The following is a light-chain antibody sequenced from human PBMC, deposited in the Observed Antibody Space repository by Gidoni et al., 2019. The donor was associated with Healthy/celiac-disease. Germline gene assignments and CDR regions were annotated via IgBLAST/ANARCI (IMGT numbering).Light chain of an antibody. Sequence: DIVMTQSPDSLAVSLGERATINCKSSQSVLYSSNNKNYLAWYQQKPGQPPKLLIYWASTRESGVPDRFSGSGSGTDFTLTISSLQAEDVAVYYCQRSGTFGQXTKVEIK. J-gene: IGKJ1*01. V-gene: IGKV4-1*01. CDR1: QSVLYSSNNKNY. CDR3: QRSGT. CDR2: WAS.